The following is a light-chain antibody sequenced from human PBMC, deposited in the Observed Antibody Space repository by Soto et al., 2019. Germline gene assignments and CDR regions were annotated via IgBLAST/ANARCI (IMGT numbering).Light chain of an antibody. J-gene: IGKJ1*01. CDR2: AES. CDR1: QSISSY. CDR3: QQSYSTPART. Sequence: DIQMTQSPSSLSASVGDRVTITCRASQSISSYLNWYQQKPGKAPKLLIYAESSLQSGVPSRFSGSESGTDFTLTISSLQPEDFTTYYCQQSYSTPARTFGQGTKVEIK. V-gene: IGKV1-39*01.